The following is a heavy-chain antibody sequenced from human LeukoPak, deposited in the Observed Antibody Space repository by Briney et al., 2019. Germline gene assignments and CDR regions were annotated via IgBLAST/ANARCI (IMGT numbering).Heavy chain of an antibody. CDR1: GFTSTNFW. CDR3: VGEVMGDAFDI. J-gene: IGHJ3*02. D-gene: IGHD3-16*01. Sequence: PGGSLRLSCTDSGFTSTNFWVNWVRQAPGKGPEWVANINKDGRVKQYVGSVRGRFTISRDNAKNSVHLQMNRLRDEDTAIYYCVGEVMGDAFDIWGQGTMVAVSS. V-gene: IGHV3-7*01. CDR2: INKDGRVK.